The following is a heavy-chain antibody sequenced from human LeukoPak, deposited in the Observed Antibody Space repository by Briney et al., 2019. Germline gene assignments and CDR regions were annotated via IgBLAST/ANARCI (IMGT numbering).Heavy chain of an antibody. J-gene: IGHJ4*02. V-gene: IGHV4-38-2*02. CDR1: GYSISSGYY. Sequence: SETLSLTCAVSGYSISSGYYGGWIRQPPGKGLEWIGSIYHSGSTYYNPSLKSRVTISVDTSKNQFSLKLSSVTAADTAVYYCAREADSGYDPSFDYWGQGTLVTVSS. CDR2: IYHSGST. CDR3: AREADSGYDPSFDY. D-gene: IGHD5-12*01.